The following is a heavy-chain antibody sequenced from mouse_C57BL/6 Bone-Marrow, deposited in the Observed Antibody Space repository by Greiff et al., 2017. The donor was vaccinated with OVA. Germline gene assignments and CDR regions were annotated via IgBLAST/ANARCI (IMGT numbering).Heavy chain of an antibody. CDR3: ARPAFYAMDY. CDR2: IDPSDSYT. Sequence: VQLQQPGAELVKPGASVKLSCKASGYTFTSYWMQWVKQRPGQGLEWIGEIDPSDSYTNYNQKFKGKATLTVDTSSSTAYMQLSSLTSEDSAVYYCARPAFYAMDYWGQGTSVTVSS. J-gene: IGHJ4*01. CDR1: GYTFTSYW. V-gene: IGHV1-50*01.